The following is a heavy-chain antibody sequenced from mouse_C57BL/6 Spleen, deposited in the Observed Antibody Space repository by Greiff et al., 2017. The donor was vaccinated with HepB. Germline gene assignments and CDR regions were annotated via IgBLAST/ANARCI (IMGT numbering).Heavy chain of an antibody. CDR3: ARERDGYVDYAMDY. D-gene: IGHD2-2*01. J-gene: IGHJ4*01. CDR2: ISYDGSN. V-gene: IGHV3-6*01. Sequence: EVKLMESGPGLVKPSQSLSLTCSVTGYSITSGYYWNWIRQFPGNKLAWMGYISYDGSNNYNPSLKNRISITRYTSKNQFFLKLNSVTTEDTATYYCARERDGYVDYAMDYWGQGTSVTVSS. CDR1: GYSITSGYY.